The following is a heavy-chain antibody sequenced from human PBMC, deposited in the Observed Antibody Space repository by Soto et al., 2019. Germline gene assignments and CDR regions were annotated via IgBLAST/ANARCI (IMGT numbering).Heavy chain of an antibody. J-gene: IGHJ6*02. CDR2: INIRSGDT. CDR3: AREISYVSGGHLYYGMDV. D-gene: IGHD3-16*01. Sequence: ASVKVSCKASGYTFIGYYMSWVRQAPGQGLEWMGWINIRSGDTKYTERFQGRVTMTRDTSINTAYMELSRLKSDDTAVYYCAREISYVSGGHLYYGMDVLGQGTAVTVSS. V-gene: IGHV1-2*02. CDR1: GYTFIGYY.